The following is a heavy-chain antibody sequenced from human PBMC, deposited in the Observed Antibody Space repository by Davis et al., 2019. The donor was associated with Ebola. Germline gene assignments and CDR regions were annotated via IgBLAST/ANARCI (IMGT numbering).Heavy chain of an antibody. V-gene: IGHV3-9*01. CDR2: ISWNRDII. D-gene: IGHD5-12*01. Sequence: GGSLRLSCAASGFTFSSYSMNWVRQAPGKGLEWVSGISWNRDIIDYADSVKGRFTISRDNAKNSLYLQMTRLRPEDTAFYYCARDMQPRYSGVYDTTTAFDSWGRGTLVTVSS. CDR3: ARDMQPRYSGVYDTTTAFDS. J-gene: IGHJ4*02. CDR1: GFTFSSYS.